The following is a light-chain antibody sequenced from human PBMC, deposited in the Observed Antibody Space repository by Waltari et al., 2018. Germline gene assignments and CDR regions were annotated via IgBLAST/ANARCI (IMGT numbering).Light chain of an antibody. CDR2: AAS. V-gene: IGKV1-39*01. CDR1: EGIINY. J-gene: IGKJ2*01. Sequence: DITMTQSPSSLSASVGDRITITCRVSEGIINYLNWYQQKSGKAPTLLIYAASILQSGVPSRFSGSASGTDFTLTISSLQPEDFATYYCKQTYHMPRTFGQGTKLEIK. CDR3: KQTYHMPRT.